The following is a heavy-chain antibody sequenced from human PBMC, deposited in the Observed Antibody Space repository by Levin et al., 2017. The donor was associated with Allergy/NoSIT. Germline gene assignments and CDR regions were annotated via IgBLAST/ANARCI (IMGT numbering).Heavy chain of an antibody. CDR3: AGYMITFGGVIVPFDY. J-gene: IGHJ4*02. D-gene: IGHD3-16*02. CDR1: GGSISSYY. CDR2: IYYSGST. V-gene: IGHV4-59*08. Sequence: PSETLSLTCTVSGGSISSYYWSWIRQPPGKGLEWIGYIYYSGSTNYNPSLKSRVTISVDTSKNQFSLKLSSVTAADTAVYYCAGYMITFGGVIVPFDYWGQGTLVTVSS.